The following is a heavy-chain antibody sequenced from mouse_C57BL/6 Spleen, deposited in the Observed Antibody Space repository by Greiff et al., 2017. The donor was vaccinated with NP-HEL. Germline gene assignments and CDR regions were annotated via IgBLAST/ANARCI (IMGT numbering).Heavy chain of an antibody. CDR2: IDPSDSYT. J-gene: IGHJ1*03. V-gene: IGHV1-69*01. CDR1: GYTFTSYW. CDR3: ARSAYGSSYGYFDV. Sequence: QVQLQQSGAELVMPGASVKLSCKASGYTFTSYWMHWVKQRPGQGLEWIGEIDPSDSYTNYNQKFKGKSTLTVDKSSSTAYMQLSSLTSEDSAVYYCARSAYGSSYGYFDVWGTGTTVTVSS. D-gene: IGHD1-1*01.